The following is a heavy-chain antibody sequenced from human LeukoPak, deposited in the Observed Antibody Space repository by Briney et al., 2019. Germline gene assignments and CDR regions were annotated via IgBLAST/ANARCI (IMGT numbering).Heavy chain of an antibody. V-gene: IGHV3-15*01. CDR2: IKSKTDGGTT. CDR1: GFTFSNAW. D-gene: IGHD1-20*01. Sequence: GGSLRLSCAASGFTFSNAWMSWVRQAPGKGLEWVGRIKSKTDGGTTDYAAPVKGRFTISRDESKNTLYLQMNSLKTEDTAVYYCTTGDWRNWSDYWGQGTLVTVSS. J-gene: IGHJ4*02. CDR3: TTGDWRNWSDY.